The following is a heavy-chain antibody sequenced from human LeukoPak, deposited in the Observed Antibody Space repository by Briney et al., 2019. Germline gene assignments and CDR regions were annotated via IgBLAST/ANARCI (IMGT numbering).Heavy chain of an antibody. Sequence: GRSLRLSCAASGFTFSSYGMHWVRQAPGKGLEWVAVISYDGSNKHYADSVKGRFTISRDNSKNTLYLQMNSLRAEDTAVYYCAKDRVVSYSSSADYWGQGALVTVS. CDR3: AKDRVVSYSSSADY. V-gene: IGHV3-30*18. CDR2: ISYDGSNK. D-gene: IGHD6-13*01. CDR1: GFTFSSYG. J-gene: IGHJ4*02.